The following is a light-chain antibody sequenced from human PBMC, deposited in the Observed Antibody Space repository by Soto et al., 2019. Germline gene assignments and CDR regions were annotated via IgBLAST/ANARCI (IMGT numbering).Light chain of an antibody. Sequence: QSALTQPASVSGSPGQSITISCTGTSSDFGGYNFVSWYQLHPGKAPKLIIYEVSDRPSGVSSRFSGSKSGNTASLTISGLQAEDEADSFCCSYTSSSTYVFGTGTKV. CDR2: EVS. CDR3: CSYTSSSTYV. V-gene: IGLV2-14*01. J-gene: IGLJ1*01. CDR1: SSDFGGYNF.